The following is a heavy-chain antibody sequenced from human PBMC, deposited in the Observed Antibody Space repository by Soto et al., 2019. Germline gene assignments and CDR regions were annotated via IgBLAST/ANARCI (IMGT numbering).Heavy chain of an antibody. CDR2: ITSTADTYAT. Sequence: EVQLVESGGGLVQPGGSLRLSCAASGFSLRDSVIHWVRQVSGKGLEWVGRITSTADTYATAYTASVRGRFTVSRDDSKNRAYVQMNSLNTEETAAYYCTGSMAFAFDIWGQGTMVHVSS. CDR3: TGSMAFAFDI. V-gene: IGHV3-73*01. CDR1: GFSLRDSV. J-gene: IGHJ3*02. D-gene: IGHD5-12*01.